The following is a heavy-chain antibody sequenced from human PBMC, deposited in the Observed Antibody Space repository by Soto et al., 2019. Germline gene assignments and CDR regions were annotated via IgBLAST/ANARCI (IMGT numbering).Heavy chain of an antibody. D-gene: IGHD3-10*01. CDR3: AKVGIWFGESSGAIDQ. J-gene: IGHJ4*02. CDR1: GFTFSSYA. V-gene: IGHV3-23*01. Sequence: EVQLLESGGGLVQPGGSLRLSCAASGFTFSSYAMSWVRQAPGKGLEWVSAISTSGGITYYADSVKGRFTISRDNSKNALYMPMNSLRAEDTAVYKCAKVGIWFGESSGAIDQWGQGTLFTVSS. CDR2: ISTSGGIT.